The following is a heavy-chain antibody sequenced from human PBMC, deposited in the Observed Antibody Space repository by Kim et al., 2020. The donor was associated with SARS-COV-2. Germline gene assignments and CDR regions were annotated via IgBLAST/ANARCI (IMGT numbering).Heavy chain of an antibody. CDR1: GFTFSSYA. V-gene: IGHV3-23*01. J-gene: IGHJ4*02. CDR2: ISGSGGST. CDR3: AKLHNRLWGSYRPYYFDY. Sequence: GGSLRLSCAASGFTFSSYAMSWVRQAPGKGLEWVSAISGSGGSTYNADSVKGRFTTSRDNSKNTLYLQMNSLRAEDTAVYYCAKLHNRLWGSYRPYYFDYWGQGTLVTVSS. D-gene: IGHD3-16*02.